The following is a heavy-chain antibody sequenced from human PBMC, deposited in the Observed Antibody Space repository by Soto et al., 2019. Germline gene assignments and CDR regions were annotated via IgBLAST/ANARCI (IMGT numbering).Heavy chain of an antibody. J-gene: IGHJ4*02. CDR2: VYYSEKT. CDR1: GGSISSHNCY. D-gene: IGHD2-21*01. Sequence: SEILSFTCSVSGGSISSHNCYWGWIRQAPGKGLEWIGSVYYSEKTHYNPSLQSRVTISIDTSKNQFSLEVTSVTAADTAVYYCARTPLLVVDHSLPRTFDFWGQGILGSVST. CDR3: ARTPLLVVDHSLPRTFDF. V-gene: IGHV4-39*01.